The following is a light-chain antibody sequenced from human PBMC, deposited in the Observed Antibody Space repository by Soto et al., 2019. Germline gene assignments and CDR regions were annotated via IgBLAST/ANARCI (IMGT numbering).Light chain of an antibody. V-gene: IGLV2-14*03. CDR1: SSDVGISNY. Sequence: QSALTQPASVSGSPGQSIAISCTGTSSDVGISNYVSWYQHHPGKAPKLMIYDVSERPSGISNRFSGSKSDNTASLTISGLRAEDEADYYCSSYTSSKTYVFGTGTKVTVL. CDR2: DVS. CDR3: SSYTSSKTYV. J-gene: IGLJ1*01.